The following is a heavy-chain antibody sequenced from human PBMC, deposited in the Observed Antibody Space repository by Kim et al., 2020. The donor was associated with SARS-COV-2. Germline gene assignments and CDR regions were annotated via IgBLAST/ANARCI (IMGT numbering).Heavy chain of an antibody. CDR2: ISAYNGNT. V-gene: IGHV1-18*04. Sequence: ASVKVSCKASGYTFTSYGISWVRQAPGQGLEWMGWISAYNGNTNYAQKLQGRVTMTTDTSTSTAYMELRSLRCDDTAVYYCARDQYEDYYDSSGYYYGGFDPWGQGDLVTVSS. CDR1: GYTFTSYG. CDR3: ARDQYEDYYDSSGYYYGGFDP. J-gene: IGHJ5*02. D-gene: IGHD3-22*01.